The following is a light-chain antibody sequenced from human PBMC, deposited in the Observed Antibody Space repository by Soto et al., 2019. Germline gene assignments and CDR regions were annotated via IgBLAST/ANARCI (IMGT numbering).Light chain of an antibody. CDR1: QSVSSN. Sequence: DIVMTQSPVTLSVSPGESATLSCRASQSVSSNLAWYQQKPGQAPRLLIYGASTRATGIPARFSGSGSGTEFTLTISSLQSEDFAVYYCQQYNNWPPLTFGGGTKVDIK. CDR2: GAS. J-gene: IGKJ4*01. V-gene: IGKV3D-15*01. CDR3: QQYNNWPPLT.